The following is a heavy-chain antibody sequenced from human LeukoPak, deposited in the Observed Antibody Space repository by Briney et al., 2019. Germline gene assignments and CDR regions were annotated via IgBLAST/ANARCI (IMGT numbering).Heavy chain of an antibody. CDR3: ARGLKYYYDSSGYYYFDC. J-gene: IGHJ4*02. CDR1: GFIFSSYG. V-gene: IGHV3-33*01. D-gene: IGHD3-22*01. CDR2: IWDDGSHE. Sequence: PGRSLRLSCAASGFIFSSYGMHWVRQAPGKGLEWVAVIWDDGSHEYYADSVKGRFTTSSDNSKNTLYLQMNSLRAEDTAVYYCARGLKYYYDSSGYYYFDCWGQGTLVTVSS.